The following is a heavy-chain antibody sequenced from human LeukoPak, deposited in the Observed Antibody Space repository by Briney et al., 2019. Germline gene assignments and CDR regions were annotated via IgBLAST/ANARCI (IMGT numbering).Heavy chain of an antibody. CDR3: TGARYDAFDI. CDR2: IRSKAYGGTT. CDR1: GFTFGDYA. J-gene: IGHJ3*02. Sequence: PRRSLRLSCTASGFTFGDYAMSWVRQAPGKGLEWVGFIRSKAYGGTTEYAASVKGRFTISRDDSKSIAYLQMNSLKTEDTAVYYCTGARYDAFDIWGQGTMVTVSS. V-gene: IGHV3-49*04.